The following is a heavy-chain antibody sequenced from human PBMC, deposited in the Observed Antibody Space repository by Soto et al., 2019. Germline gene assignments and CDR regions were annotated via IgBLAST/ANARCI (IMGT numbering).Heavy chain of an antibody. CDR2: ISGTGGNT. Sequence: ASLRLSCAASGFTFSSYAMTWVRQAPGKGLEWVSTISGTGGNTYYADSVKGRFTISRDNSKNTVYLQMNSLRAEDTAVYYCVKAVYLLDFDYWGQGTLVTVSS. V-gene: IGHV3-23*01. CDR3: VKAVYLLDFDY. J-gene: IGHJ4*02. D-gene: IGHD1-20*01. CDR1: GFTFSSYA.